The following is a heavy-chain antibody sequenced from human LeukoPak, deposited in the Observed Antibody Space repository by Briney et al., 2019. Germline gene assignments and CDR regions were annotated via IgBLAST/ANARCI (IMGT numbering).Heavy chain of an antibody. CDR1: GFTFGDYA. Sequence: PGGSLRLSCSASGFTFGDYAMSWVRQAPGKGLEWVGFIRSKAYGGTTEYAASVKGRFTISGDDSKSIAYLQMNSLKTEDTAVYYCTRGGYYDSSGYPYFDYWGQGTLATVSS. V-gene: IGHV3-49*04. D-gene: IGHD3-22*01. CDR3: TRGGYYDSSGYPYFDY. J-gene: IGHJ4*02. CDR2: IRSKAYGGTT.